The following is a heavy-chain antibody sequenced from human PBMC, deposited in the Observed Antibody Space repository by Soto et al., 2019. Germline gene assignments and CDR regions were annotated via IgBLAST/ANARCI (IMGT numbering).Heavy chain of an antibody. V-gene: IGHV3-7*03. CDR1: GFTFANYW. D-gene: IGHD3-10*01. CDR2: INNDGSET. Sequence: EVHLAESGGGLVQPGGSLRLSCVASGFTFANYWMTWVRQAPGKEPERVANINNDGSETYYVDSVKGRFIISRDNTKNSLYLQMNSLRADDTAVFYCTSDRGWQTFDYWGQGTLVTVSS. J-gene: IGHJ4*02. CDR3: TSDRGWQTFDY.